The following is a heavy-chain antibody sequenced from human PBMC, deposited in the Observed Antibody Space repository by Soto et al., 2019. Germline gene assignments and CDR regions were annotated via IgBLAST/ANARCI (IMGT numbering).Heavy chain of an antibody. D-gene: IGHD3-3*01. CDR2: ISGSGGST. CDR1: GFTFSSYA. CDR3: AKDLVWSGLFLGPNAFDI. V-gene: IGHV3-23*01. Sequence: GGSLRLSCAASGFTFSSYAMSWVRQAPGKGLEWVSAISGSGGSTYYADSVKGRFTNSRDNSKNTLYLQMNSLRAEDTAVYYFAKDLVWSGLFLGPNAFDIWGQGTMVTVSS. J-gene: IGHJ3*02.